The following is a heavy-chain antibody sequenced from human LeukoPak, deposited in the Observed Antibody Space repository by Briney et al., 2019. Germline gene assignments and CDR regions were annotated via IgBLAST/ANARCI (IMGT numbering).Heavy chain of an antibody. CDR3: AKTLRDLFSSYYYYYMDV. CDR1: GGSISTHY. Sequence: SETLSLTCTVSGGSISTHYWSWIRQPPGKGPEWIGYIYYSGSTDYNPSLKSRVTISVDTSKNQFSLKLSSVTAADTAVYYCAKTLRDLFSSYYYYYMDVWGKGTTVTVSS. V-gene: IGHV4-59*11. D-gene: IGHD3-10*01. CDR2: IYYSGST. J-gene: IGHJ6*03.